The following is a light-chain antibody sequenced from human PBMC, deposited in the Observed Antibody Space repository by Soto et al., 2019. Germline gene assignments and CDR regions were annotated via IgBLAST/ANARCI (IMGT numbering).Light chain of an antibody. Sequence: EMVMTQSPAILSVSPGESATLSCRASQSVNSNYLAWYQQHPGQPPRLLIYGISTRATGIPARFSGSGSGTEFTLTISSLEPEDFAVYYCQQRSNWPPWTFGQGTKVDIK. CDR1: QSVNSNY. CDR2: GIS. J-gene: IGKJ1*01. CDR3: QQRSNWPPWT. V-gene: IGKV3-11*01.